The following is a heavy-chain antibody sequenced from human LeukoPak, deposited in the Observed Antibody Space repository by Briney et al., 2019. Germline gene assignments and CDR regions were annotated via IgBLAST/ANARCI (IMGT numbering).Heavy chain of an antibody. V-gene: IGHV3-7*01. CDR1: GFSFSSFG. Sequence: GGSLRLSCSASGFSFSSFGMHWVRQAPGKGLEWVANVQQEGSEKYYVDSVKGRFTISRDNAKNSVYLEMNSLRAEDTATYYCATTLNVATAGYFWGQGTLFTVSS. D-gene: IGHD6-13*01. CDR3: ATTLNVATAGYF. CDR2: VQQEGSEK. J-gene: IGHJ4*02.